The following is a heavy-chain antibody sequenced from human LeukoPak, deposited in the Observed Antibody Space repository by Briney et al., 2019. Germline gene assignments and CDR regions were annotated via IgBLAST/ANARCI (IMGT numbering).Heavy chain of an antibody. CDR1: GGSISSSSYY. CDR3: ARRGPIAVAGKDY. D-gene: IGHD6-19*01. CDR2: IYYSGST. V-gene: IGHV4-39*01. Sequence: SETLSLTCTVSGGSISSSSYYWGWIRQPPGKGLEWIGSIYYSGSTYYNPSLKSRVTISVDTSKNQFSLKLSSVTAADTAVYYCARRGPIAVAGKDYWGQGTLLTVSS. J-gene: IGHJ4*02.